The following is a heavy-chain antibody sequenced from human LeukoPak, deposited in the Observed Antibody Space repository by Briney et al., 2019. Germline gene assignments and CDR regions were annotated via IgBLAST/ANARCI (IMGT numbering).Heavy chain of an antibody. CDR3: ARNWNDAPPDY. CDR2: ISHSGST. Sequence: GSLRLSCAASGFTVSSNYMSWVRQAPGKGLEWIGSISHSGSTYYNPSLKSRVTISVDTSKNQFSLNLNSVTAADTAVYYCARNWNDAPPDYWGQGTLVTVSS. CDR1: GFTVSSNY. V-gene: IGHV4-38-2*01. J-gene: IGHJ4*02. D-gene: IGHD1-1*01.